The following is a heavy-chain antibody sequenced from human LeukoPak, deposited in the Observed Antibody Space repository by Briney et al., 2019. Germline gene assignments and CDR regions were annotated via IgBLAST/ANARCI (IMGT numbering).Heavy chain of an antibody. D-gene: IGHD2-21*02. CDR2: ISGSGAST. J-gene: IGHJ4*02. Sequence: GGSLRPSCVASGFTLRSYVMNWVRQTPGKGLEWVASISGSGASTFYADCGKGRFSISRDNSKITLYLQVNGLSTEHTAVYYCAKDRLLSCSGDCYIFDYWGQGTVVTVSS. CDR3: AKDRLLSCSGDCYIFDY. V-gene: IGHV3-23*01. CDR1: GFTLRSYV.